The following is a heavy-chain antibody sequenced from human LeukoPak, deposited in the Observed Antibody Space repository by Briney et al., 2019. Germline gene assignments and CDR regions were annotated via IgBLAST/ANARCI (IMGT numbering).Heavy chain of an antibody. J-gene: IGHJ4*02. Sequence: PGRSLRLSCAASRFTFSNYAMHWVRQAPGKGLEWVAFISYDGSSKYYADSVKGRFTISRDNSKNTLYLQMNSLRPEDTAVYYCARCVGVIIGYLDYWGQGTLVTVSS. V-gene: IGHV3-30-3*01. CDR3: ARCVGVIIGYLDY. CDR1: RFTFSNYA. D-gene: IGHD3-3*01. CDR2: ISYDGSSK.